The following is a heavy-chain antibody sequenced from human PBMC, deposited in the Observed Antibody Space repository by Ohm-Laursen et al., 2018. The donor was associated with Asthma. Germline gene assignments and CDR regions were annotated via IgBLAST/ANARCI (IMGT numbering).Heavy chain of an antibody. CDR2: MHSSGGA. CDR1: GGSVSGYY. D-gene: IGHD1-1*01. Sequence: SQTLSLTCAVSGGSVSGYYWSWIRQPPGRGLEWIAYMHSSGGANYNPSLQSRVTLSADTSKNRVSLRLSVVSAADTALYFCARLDWTLSVFDYWGQGALVTVAS. J-gene: IGHJ4*02. CDR3: ARLDWTLSVFDY. V-gene: IGHV4-59*02.